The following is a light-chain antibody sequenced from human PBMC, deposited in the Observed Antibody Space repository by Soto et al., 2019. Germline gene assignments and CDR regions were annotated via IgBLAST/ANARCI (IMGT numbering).Light chain of an antibody. Sequence: QSVLTQPPSASGTPGQRVTISCSGSSSNIGSNTVNWYQQLPGTAPKLLIYSNNQRPSGVPDRFSGSKSGTSASLAISGLQSEDEAEYYCAVWDDSLNGRVFGGGTKLTVL. J-gene: IGLJ3*02. CDR1: SSNIGSNT. V-gene: IGLV1-44*01. CDR3: AVWDDSLNGRV. CDR2: SNN.